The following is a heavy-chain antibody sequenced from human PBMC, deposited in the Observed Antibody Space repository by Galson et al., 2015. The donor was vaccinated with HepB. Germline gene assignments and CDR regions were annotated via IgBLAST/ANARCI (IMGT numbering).Heavy chain of an antibody. CDR2: LWYNGINK. CDR1: GFTLTGYG. D-gene: IGHD1-26*01. CDR3: ARDLLKVGSITGNNWFDT. J-gene: IGHJ5*02. Sequence: SLRLSCAVSGFTLTGYGMHWVRQAPGKGLEWVAVLWYNGINKYYADSVKGRFTISRDTSKNTLYLQMSSLRFEDTAVYYCARDLLKVGSITGNNWFDTWGQGTLATVSS. V-gene: IGHV3-33*01.